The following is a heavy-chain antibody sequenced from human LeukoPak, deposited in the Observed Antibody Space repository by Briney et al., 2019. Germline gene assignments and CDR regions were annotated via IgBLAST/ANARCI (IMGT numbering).Heavy chain of an antibody. J-gene: IGHJ4*02. CDR2: IYYSGST. D-gene: IGHD3-22*01. Sequence: SETLSLTCTVSGGSISSSSSYWGWIRQPPGKGLEWIGSIYYSGSTYYNPSLKSRVTISVDTSKNQFSLKLSSVTAADTAVYYCARTGYYDSSGYYYASFDYWGQGTLVTVSS. CDR1: GGSISSSSSY. CDR3: ARTGYYDSSGYYYASFDY. V-gene: IGHV4-39*01.